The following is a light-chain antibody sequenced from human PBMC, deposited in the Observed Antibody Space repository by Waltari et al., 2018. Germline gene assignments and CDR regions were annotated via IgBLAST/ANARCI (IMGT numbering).Light chain of an antibody. J-gene: IGLJ2*01. Sequence: QSALTQPASVSGSPGQSITISCTGTSNDVGASNFVSWYQQHPGRAPQPMIYDVTERPYGISSRFSGSKSANTASLTISGLLPEDEAIYYCSSFTDTHTLLFGGGTTVTVL. V-gene: IGLV2-14*03. CDR2: DVT. CDR3: SSFTDTHTLL. CDR1: SNDVGASNF.